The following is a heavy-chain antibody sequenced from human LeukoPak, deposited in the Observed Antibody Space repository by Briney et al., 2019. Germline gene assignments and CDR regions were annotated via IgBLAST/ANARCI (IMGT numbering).Heavy chain of an antibody. CDR1: GFTFDDYG. V-gene: IGHV3-20*04. D-gene: IGHD4-17*01. CDR3: ARAPVTPTVTTPMDYYYYMDV. J-gene: IGHJ6*03. CDR2: INWNGGST. Sequence: PGGSLRLSCAASGFTFDDYGMSWVRQAPGKGLEWVSGINWNGGSTDYADSVKGRFTISRDNAKNSLYLQMNSLRAEDTALYYCARAPVTPTVTTPMDYYYYMDVWGKGTTVTVSS.